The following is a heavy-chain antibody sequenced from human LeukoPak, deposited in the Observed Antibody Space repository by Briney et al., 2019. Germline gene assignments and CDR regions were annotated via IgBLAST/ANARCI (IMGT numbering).Heavy chain of an antibody. V-gene: IGHV3-7*01. CDR3: ARDSAGNDY. CDR1: GFTFSTYW. CDR2: IKQDGSEK. J-gene: IGHJ4*02. Sequence: GGSLRLSCAASGFTFSTYWMSWVRQAPGKGLEWVANIKQDGSEKHYVDSVKGRFTISRDNAKNSLYLQMNSLRAEDAAMYYCARDSAGNDYWGQGTLVTVSS. D-gene: IGHD6-13*01.